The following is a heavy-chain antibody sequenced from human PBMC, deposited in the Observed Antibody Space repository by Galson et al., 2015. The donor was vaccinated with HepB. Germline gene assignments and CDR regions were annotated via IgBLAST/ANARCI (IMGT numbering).Heavy chain of an antibody. CDR2: ISGSSPYI. D-gene: IGHD4-17*01. CDR3: ARDRGRSDYGYYYGMDV. J-gene: IGHJ6*02. V-gene: IGHV3-21*01. CDR1: GFTFSHYT. Sequence: SLRLSCAASGFTFSHYTINWVRQAPGNGLEWVSSISGSSPYIYSTDSVWGRFTVSRDNSNDSLYLQMNSLRVEDTAVYYCARDRGRSDYGYYYGMDVWGQGTTVTVSS.